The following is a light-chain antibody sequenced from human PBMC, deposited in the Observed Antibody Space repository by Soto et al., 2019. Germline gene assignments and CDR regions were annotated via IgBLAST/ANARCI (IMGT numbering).Light chain of an antibody. CDR1: QSVSSSY. CDR3: QQYGSSPPIT. Sequence: EIVLTQSPGTLSLSPGARATLSGRASQSVSSSYLAWYQQKPGQAPRLLIYGASSRATGIPDRFSGSGSGTNFTLTISRLEPEDFAVYYCQQYGSSPPITFGQGTRLEIK. J-gene: IGKJ5*01. V-gene: IGKV3-20*01. CDR2: GAS.